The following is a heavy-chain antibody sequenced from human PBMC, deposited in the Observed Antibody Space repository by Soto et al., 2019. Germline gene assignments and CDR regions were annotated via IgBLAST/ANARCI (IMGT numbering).Heavy chain of an antibody. CDR1: GGSITSGGYS. CDR3: ARDYYGMDV. J-gene: IGHJ6*02. CDR2: TYQSGSA. V-gene: IGHV4-30-2*06. Sequence: SETLSLTCTVSGGSITSGGYSWTWIRQSPGKGLEWIGYTYQSGSAYYNPSLKSRVIISVDRSKNQFSLNLTSVTAADTAVYYCARDYYGMDVWGQGTTVTVSS.